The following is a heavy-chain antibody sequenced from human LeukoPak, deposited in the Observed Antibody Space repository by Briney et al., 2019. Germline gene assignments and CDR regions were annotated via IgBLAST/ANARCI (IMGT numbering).Heavy chain of an antibody. V-gene: IGHV4-30-2*01. J-gene: IGHJ4*02. CDR2: IYHSGST. CDR1: GGSISSGGYS. CDR3: ARVEVDGDYVVFDY. Sequence: SQTLSLTCAVSGGSISSGGYSWSWIRQPPGKGLEWIGYIYHSGSTYYNPSLKSRVTISVDRSKNQFSLKLSSVTAADTAVYYCARVEVDGDYVVFDYWGQGTLVTVSS. D-gene: IGHD4-17*01.